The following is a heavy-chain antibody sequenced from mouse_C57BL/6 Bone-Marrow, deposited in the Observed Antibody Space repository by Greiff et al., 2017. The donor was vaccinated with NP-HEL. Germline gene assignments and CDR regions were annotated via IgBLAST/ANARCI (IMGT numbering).Heavy chain of an antibody. D-gene: IGHD4-1*01. Sequence: QVQLQQPGAELVRPGTSVKLSCKASGYTFTSYWMNWVKQRPGQGLEWIGVIDPSDSYTNYNQKFKGKATLTVDTSSSTAYMQLSSLTSEDSAVDYCERSRANWAHYWGQGTTLTVSS. CDR1: GYTFTSYW. CDR2: IDPSDSYT. J-gene: IGHJ2*01. V-gene: IGHV1-59*01. CDR3: ERSRANWAHY.